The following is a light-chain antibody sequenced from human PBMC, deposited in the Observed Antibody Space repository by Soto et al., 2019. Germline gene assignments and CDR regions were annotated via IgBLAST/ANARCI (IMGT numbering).Light chain of an antibody. V-gene: IGLV2-14*01. Sequence: QSALTQPASVSGSPGQSITISCTGTSSDVGGYNYVSWYQQHPGKAPKLMIYEVSNRPSGVSNRFSGSKSGNTASLTISGLQAEDEAYYYCISYTSSSTLVFGGGTQLTVL. J-gene: IGLJ2*01. CDR1: SSDVGGYNY. CDR3: ISYTSSSTLV. CDR2: EVS.